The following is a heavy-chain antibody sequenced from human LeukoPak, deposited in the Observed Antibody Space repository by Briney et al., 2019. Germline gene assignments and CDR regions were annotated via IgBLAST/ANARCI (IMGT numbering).Heavy chain of an antibody. CDR1: GHTFTSYG. J-gene: IGHJ4*02. CDR3: ARNLDSYGTYYFDY. Sequence: ASVKVSCKASGHTFTSYGISWVRQAPGQGLEWMGWISDYNGNTNYAQRLQGRVTMTTDTSTSTAYMELRSLRSDDRAVYYCARNLDSYGTYYFDYWGQGTLVTVSS. D-gene: IGHD5-18*01. V-gene: IGHV1-18*01. CDR2: ISDYNGNT.